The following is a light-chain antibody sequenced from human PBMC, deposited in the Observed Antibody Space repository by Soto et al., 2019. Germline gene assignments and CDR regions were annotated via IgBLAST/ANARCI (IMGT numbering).Light chain of an antibody. CDR3: QQYNSYSLT. Sequence: DIQMTQSPSSLSASVGDRVTITCQASQDISNYLNWYQQKPGKAPKLLIYDASNLETGVPSRFSGSGSGTDFTFTISSLQPDDFATYYCQQYNSYSLTFGQGTKVDIK. V-gene: IGKV1-33*01. J-gene: IGKJ1*01. CDR1: QDISNY. CDR2: DAS.